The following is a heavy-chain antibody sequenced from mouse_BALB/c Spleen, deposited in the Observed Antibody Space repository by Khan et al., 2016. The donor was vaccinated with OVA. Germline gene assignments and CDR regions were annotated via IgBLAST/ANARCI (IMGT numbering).Heavy chain of an antibody. Sequence: QVQLQQSGAELVRPGVSVKISCKASGYTFTDYAMHWVKQRHAKSLEWIGVISTNYGDAYYNQKFQGKASMTVDSSSSTVYMELARLTSEDSAIYYCVRRGKFAYWGQGTLVTVSA. CDR3: VRRGKFAY. CDR2: ISTNYGDA. J-gene: IGHJ3*01. V-gene: IGHV1S137*01. CDR1: GYTFTDYA.